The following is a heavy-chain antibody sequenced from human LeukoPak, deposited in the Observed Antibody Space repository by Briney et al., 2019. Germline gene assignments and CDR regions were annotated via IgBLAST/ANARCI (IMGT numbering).Heavy chain of an antibody. CDR1: GFTFSSYA. V-gene: IGHV3-7*01. CDR2: IKQDGSEK. D-gene: IGHD4-23*01. J-gene: IGHJ4*02. Sequence: GGSLRLSCAASGFTFSSYAMSWVRQAPGKGLEWVANIKQDGSEKYYVDSVKGRFTISRDNAKNSLYLQMNSLRAEDTAVYYCARDVMTTVVTPVLDYWGQGTLITVSS. CDR3: ARDVMTTVVTPVLDY.